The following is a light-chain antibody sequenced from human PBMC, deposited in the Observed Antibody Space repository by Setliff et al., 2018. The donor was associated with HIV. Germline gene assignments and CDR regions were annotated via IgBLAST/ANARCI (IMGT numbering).Light chain of an antibody. Sequence: QSALTQPASVSGSPGQSITISCTGTSSDVGSYNYVSWYQQHPGKAPKLMISEVSNRPSGVSNRFSGSKSDNTASLTISGLQAEDEADYYCSSYAITNTRPFGTGTKVTVL. CDR2: EVS. V-gene: IGLV2-14*01. J-gene: IGLJ1*01. CDR3: SSYAITNTRP. CDR1: SSDVGSYNY.